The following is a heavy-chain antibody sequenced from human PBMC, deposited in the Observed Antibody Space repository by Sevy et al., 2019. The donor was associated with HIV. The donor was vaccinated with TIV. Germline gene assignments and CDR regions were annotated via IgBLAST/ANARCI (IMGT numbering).Heavy chain of an antibody. CDR1: GGSTSSSY. CDR3: ARMHYHGSAPGGWFDP. D-gene: IGHD3-10*01. Sequence: SETLSLTCTVSGGSTSSSYWTWIRQPPGKRLEWIGYMYHSGRINYNPYLKSRLTLSIDTSKNQFSLNLSAVTAADTAVYYCARMHYHGSAPGGWFDPWGLGAQVTVSS. CDR2: MYHSGRI. V-gene: IGHV4-59*01. J-gene: IGHJ5*02.